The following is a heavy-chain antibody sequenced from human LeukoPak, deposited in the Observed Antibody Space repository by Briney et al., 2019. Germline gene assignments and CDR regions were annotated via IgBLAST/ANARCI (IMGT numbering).Heavy chain of an antibody. Sequence: KTSETLSLTCTVSGGSISSYYWSWIRQPAGKGLEWIGRIYTSGSTNYNPSLKSRVTMSVDTSKNQFSLKLSSVTAADTAVYYCASAPRICSSTSCQYDYWGQGTLVTVSS. CDR1: GGSISSYY. V-gene: IGHV4-4*07. J-gene: IGHJ4*02. D-gene: IGHD2-2*01. CDR3: ASAPRICSSTSCQYDY. CDR2: IYTSGST.